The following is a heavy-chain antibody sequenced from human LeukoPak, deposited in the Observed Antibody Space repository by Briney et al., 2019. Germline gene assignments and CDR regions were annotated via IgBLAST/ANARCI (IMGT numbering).Heavy chain of an antibody. D-gene: IGHD3-3*02. J-gene: IGHJ5*02. Sequence: GGSLRLSCAVSGFTFSNYWMSWVRQAPGKGLEWVANINQDGSEKYYVDSVKGRFTISRDNAKNSLYLQMNSLRAEDTALYYCAKGVSLAAWGQGTLVTVSS. CDR1: GFTFSNYW. V-gene: IGHV3-7*03. CDR2: INQDGSEK. CDR3: AKGVSLAA.